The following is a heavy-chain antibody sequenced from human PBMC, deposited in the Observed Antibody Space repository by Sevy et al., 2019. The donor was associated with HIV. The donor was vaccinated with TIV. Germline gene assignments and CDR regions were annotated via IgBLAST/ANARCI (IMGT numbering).Heavy chain of an antibody. V-gene: IGHV1-24*01. CDR2: FHEDGES. Sequence: ASVKVSCKVSGYTLSKLSMHWVRQAPGKGVGGMGGFHEDGESMYAQKFQGRVTMTEDTSTDTVYMELSSLRSEDTAVYYCATDIVVGRDYWGQGTLVTVSS. CDR1: GYTLSKLS. J-gene: IGHJ4*02. CDR3: ATDIVVGRDY. D-gene: IGHD2-2*01.